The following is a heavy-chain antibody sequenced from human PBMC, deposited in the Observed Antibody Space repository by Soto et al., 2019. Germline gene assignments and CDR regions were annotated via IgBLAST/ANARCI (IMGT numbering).Heavy chain of an antibody. CDR2: INTGKGNT. V-gene: IGHV1-3*04. J-gene: IGHJ4*02. CDR1: GYTFTSYA. CDR3: ARAGDDCSAANCYVIDY. D-gene: IGHD2-2*01. Sequence: ASVKVSCKASGYTFTSYAVHWVRQAPGQRLEWMGWINTGKGNTKYSQKFQGRVTITSDTSASTAYMDLSSLRSEDTAMYYCARAGDDCSAANCYVIDYWGQGALVTVSS.